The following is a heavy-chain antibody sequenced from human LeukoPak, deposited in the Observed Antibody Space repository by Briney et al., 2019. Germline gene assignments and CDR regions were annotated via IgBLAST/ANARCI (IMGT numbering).Heavy chain of an antibody. CDR1: GGTFSSYA. Sequence: GASVKVSCKASGGTFSSYAISWVRQGPGQGLEWMGRIIPILGIANYAQKFQGRVTITADKSTSTAYMELSSLRTEDTAVYYCARAHSSGWLNGAFDLWGQGTTVTASS. D-gene: IGHD6-19*01. J-gene: IGHJ3*01. V-gene: IGHV1-69*04. CDR3: ARAHSSGWLNGAFDL. CDR2: IIPILGIA.